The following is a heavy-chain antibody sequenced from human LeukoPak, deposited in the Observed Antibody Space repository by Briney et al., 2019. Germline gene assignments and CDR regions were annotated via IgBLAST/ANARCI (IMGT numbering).Heavy chain of an antibody. Sequence: SETLSLTCTVSGGSMSSYSWSWIRQPPGKGLEWIGYIYFSGSTNYNPSLKSRVTISVDTSKNQFSLKLSSVTAADTAVYYCARGQITMVRGVKGRRFDPWGQGTLVTVSS. D-gene: IGHD3-10*01. CDR2: IYFSGST. V-gene: IGHV4-59*12. J-gene: IGHJ5*02. CDR1: GGSMSSYS. CDR3: ARGQITMVRGVKGRRFDP.